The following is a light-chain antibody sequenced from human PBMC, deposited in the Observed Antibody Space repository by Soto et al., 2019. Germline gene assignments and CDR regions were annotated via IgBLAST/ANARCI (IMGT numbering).Light chain of an antibody. CDR2: SAS. Sequence: LPESPCSVALCPGKRATLSCRASQSFSSSNLAWYQHKPGQPPKLIVYSASRRATGIPDRFSGSGSGTDFTLTISRLEPDDFALYYCQRYGGSPPVTFGGG. J-gene: IGKJ4*01. CDR1: QSFSSSN. V-gene: IGKV3-20*01. CDR3: QRYGGSPPVT.